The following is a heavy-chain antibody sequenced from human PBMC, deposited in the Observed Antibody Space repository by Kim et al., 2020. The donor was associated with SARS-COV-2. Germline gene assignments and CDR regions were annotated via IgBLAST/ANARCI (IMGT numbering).Heavy chain of an antibody. V-gene: IGHV3-21*01. J-gene: IGHJ4*02. CDR3: ARERGDGYNTLPY. CDR2: ISSSSGYI. D-gene: IGHD3-10*01. CDR1: GFTFSSYS. Sequence: GGSLRLSCAASGFTFSSYSMNWVRQAPGKGLEWVSSISSSSGYIYYADSVKGRFTISRDNAKNSLYLQMNSLRAEDTAVYYCARERGDGYNTLPYWGQGTLVTVSS.